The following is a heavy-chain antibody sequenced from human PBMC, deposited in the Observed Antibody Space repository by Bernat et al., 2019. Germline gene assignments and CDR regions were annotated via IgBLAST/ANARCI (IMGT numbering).Heavy chain of an antibody. CDR2: INPNSGDT. D-gene: IGHD2-2*01. V-gene: IGHV1-2*04. J-gene: IGHJ6*02. CDR3: ARESELFCSTTSCYSNYYYYGMDV. CDR1: GYTFTGYY. Sequence: QVQLVQSGAEVKKPGASVKVSCKASGYTFTGYYMHWVRQAPGQGLAGMGWINPNSGDTNYAQNFQGWVTMTRDTSISTAYMELSRLRSDDTAVYYCARESELFCSTTSCYSNYYYYGMDVWGQGTTVTVSS.